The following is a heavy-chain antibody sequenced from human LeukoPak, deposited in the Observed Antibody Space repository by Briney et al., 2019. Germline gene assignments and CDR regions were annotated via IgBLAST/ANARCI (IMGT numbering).Heavy chain of an antibody. J-gene: IGHJ5*02. Sequence: SETLSLTCTVSDVSISSGSYYWSWIRQPAGKGLEWIGRIYTSGSTNYNPSLKSRVTMSVDTSKNQFSLKLSSVTAADTAVYYCARDHRQYYDFWSGYYSGYNWFDPWGQGTLVTVSS. CDR1: DVSISSGSYY. V-gene: IGHV4-61*02. CDR2: IYTSGST. CDR3: ARDHRQYYDFWSGYYSGYNWFDP. D-gene: IGHD3-3*01.